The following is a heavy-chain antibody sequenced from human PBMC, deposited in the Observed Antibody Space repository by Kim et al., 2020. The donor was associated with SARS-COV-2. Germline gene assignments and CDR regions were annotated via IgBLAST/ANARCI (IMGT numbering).Heavy chain of an antibody. V-gene: IGHV3-23*01. J-gene: IGHJ4*02. CDR2: ISSSGGTT. D-gene: IGHD3-22*01. CDR3: GKEYYHDAGPDS. CDR1: GFIFSNFA. Sequence: GGSLRHSCAASGFIFSNFAMSWVRQAPGKGLEWVSGISSSGGTTYYADAVKGRFTISRDNSKNTLYLQVNSLRAEDAAVYYCGKEYYHDAGPDSWGQGTL.